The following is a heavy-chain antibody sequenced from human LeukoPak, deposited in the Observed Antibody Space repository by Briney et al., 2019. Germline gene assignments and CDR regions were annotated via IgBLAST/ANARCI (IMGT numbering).Heavy chain of an antibody. V-gene: IGHV1-69*01. D-gene: IGHD5-18*01. CDR1: GGTFSSYA. CDR3: ARGIDVDTAMVTTGYYFDY. CDR2: IIPIFGTA. Sequence: SSVKVSCKASGGTFSSYAISWVRQAPGQGLEWMGGIIPIFGTANYAQKFQGRVTITADESTSTAYMELSSLRSEDTAVYCCARGIDVDTAMVTTGYYFDYWGQGTLVTVSS. J-gene: IGHJ4*02.